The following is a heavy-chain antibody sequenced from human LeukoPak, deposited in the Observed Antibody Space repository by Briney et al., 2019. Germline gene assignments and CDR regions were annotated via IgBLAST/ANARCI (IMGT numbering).Heavy chain of an antibody. CDR2: INPSSGST. CDR1: GYTFTSYY. Sequence: ASVKVSCKASGYTFTSYYMHWVRQAPGQGLEWIGIINPSSGSTSYSQEFQGRVTVTRDTSTTTVSMELSSLRYEDTAVYYCARDRIYESSGYGPIFDFWGQGTLVTVFS. J-gene: IGHJ4*02. CDR3: ARDRIYESSGYGPIFDF. D-gene: IGHD3-22*01. V-gene: IGHV1-46*01.